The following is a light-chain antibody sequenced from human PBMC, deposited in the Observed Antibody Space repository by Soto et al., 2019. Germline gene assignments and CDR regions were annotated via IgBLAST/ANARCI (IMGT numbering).Light chain of an antibody. CDR2: DVS. J-gene: IGLJ1*01. CDR1: SSDVGGYNY. Sequence: QSALTQPASVSGSPGQSITISCTGTSSDVGGYNYVSWYQQHPGKAPKLMTYDVSNRPSGVSNRFSGSKSGNTASLTISGLQAEDEADYYCSSYTSSSTLPYVFGTGTKLTVL. CDR3: SSYTSSSTLPYV. V-gene: IGLV2-14*01.